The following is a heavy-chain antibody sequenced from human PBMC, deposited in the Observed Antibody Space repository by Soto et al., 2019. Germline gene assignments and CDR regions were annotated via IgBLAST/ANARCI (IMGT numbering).Heavy chain of an antibody. CDR1: GASISTYY. V-gene: IGHV4-59*01. J-gene: IGHJ6*03. CDR2: IYYSGST. D-gene: IGHD2-2*01. CDR3: ARDRVPAAKRYYYYYMDV. Sequence: SETLSLTCTVSGASISTYYWSWIRQPPGKGLEWIGYIYYSGSTNYNPSLKSRVTISVDTSKNQFSLKLSSVTAADTAVYYCARDRVPAAKRYYYYYMDVWGKGTTVTVSS.